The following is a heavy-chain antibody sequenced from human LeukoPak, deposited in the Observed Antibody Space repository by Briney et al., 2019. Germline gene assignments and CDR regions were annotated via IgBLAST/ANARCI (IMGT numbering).Heavy chain of an antibody. J-gene: IGHJ5*02. D-gene: IGHD2-2*01. CDR1: GFTFSSYA. CDR3: ARDAGGRSSTGCYAHWFDP. V-gene: IGHV3-30*04. Sequence: GRSLRLSCAASGFTFSSYAMHWVRQAPGKGLEWVAVISYDGSNKYYADSVKGGFTISRDNSKNTLYLQMNSLRAEDTAVYYCARDAGGRSSTGCYAHWFDPWGQGTLVTVSS. CDR2: ISYDGSNK.